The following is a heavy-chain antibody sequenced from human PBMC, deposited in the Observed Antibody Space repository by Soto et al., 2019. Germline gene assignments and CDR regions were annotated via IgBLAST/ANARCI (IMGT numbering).Heavy chain of an antibody. Sequence: SETLSLTCSVYGGSSRAYHWSWIRQSPGEGLEWIGEFSYSGSLNYNPSLKRRVAVSLDTSTDHFSLTMTSVTAADTGVYFCAGGPRYWYFALWGRGTMVTVSA. CDR3: AGGPRYWYFAL. D-gene: IGHD1-20*01. CDR2: FSYSGSL. CDR1: GGSSRAYH. V-gene: IGHV4-34*01. J-gene: IGHJ2*01.